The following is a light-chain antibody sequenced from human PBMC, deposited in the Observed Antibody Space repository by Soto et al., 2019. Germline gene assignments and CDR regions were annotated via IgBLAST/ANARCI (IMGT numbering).Light chain of an antibody. CDR2: ADS. J-gene: IGLJ1*01. CDR3: QVWDYDTDHFV. CDR1: NIGSKS. V-gene: IGLV3-21*02. Sequence: APSVKVVEGQAASISRGGDNIGSKSVHWYQQRPGQAPVLVVYADSDRPSGIPERFSGSNPGNTATLTISRVEAGDEADYYCQVWDYDTDHFVFGPGTKV.